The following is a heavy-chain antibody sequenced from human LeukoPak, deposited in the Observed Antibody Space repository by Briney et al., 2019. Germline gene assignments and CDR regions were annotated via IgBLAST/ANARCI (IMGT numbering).Heavy chain of an antibody. D-gene: IGHD4-17*01. Sequence: SETLSLTCAVYGGSFSSYYWGWIRQPPGKGLEWIGSISHTGSSYYNPSLKSRVTILVDTSKNQFSLKLNSVTAADTAVYYCASPIYGDYTENGFDIWGQGTMVTVSS. CDR1: GGSFSSYY. V-gene: IGHV4-34*01. CDR3: ASPIYGDYTENGFDI. J-gene: IGHJ3*02. CDR2: ISHTGSS.